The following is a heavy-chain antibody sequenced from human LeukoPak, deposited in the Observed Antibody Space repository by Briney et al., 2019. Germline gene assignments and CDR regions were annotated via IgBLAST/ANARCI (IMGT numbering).Heavy chain of an antibody. CDR2: IYYSGST. J-gene: IGHJ4*02. CDR1: GGSISSYY. V-gene: IGHV4-59*07. CDR3: ASTYYYDSSGYFVY. Sequence: DTLSLTCTVSGGSISSYYWSWIRQPPGKGLEWIGYIYYSGSTNYNPSLKSRVTISVDTSKNQFSLKLSSVTAADTAVYYCASTYYYDSSGYFVYWGQGTLVTVSS. D-gene: IGHD3-22*01.